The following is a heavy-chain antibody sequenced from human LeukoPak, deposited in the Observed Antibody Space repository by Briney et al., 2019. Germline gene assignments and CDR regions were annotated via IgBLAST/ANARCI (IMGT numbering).Heavy chain of an antibody. CDR2: IIPIFGIA. V-gene: IGHV1-69*04. CDR3: AREALPGGYDSSGEPDY. Sequence: SVKVSCKASGGTFSSYAISWVRQAPGQGLEWMGRIIPIFGIANYALKFQGRVTITADKSTSTAYMELSSLRSEDTAVYYCAREALPGGYDSSGEPDYWGQGTLVTVSS. J-gene: IGHJ4*02. D-gene: IGHD3-22*01. CDR1: GGTFSSYA.